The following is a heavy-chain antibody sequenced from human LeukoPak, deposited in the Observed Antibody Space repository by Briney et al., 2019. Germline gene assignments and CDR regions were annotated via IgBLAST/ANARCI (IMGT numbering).Heavy chain of an antibody. Sequence: GASVKVSCKASGYSFTGYYIHWVRQAPGQGLEWMGWINPDSGITNYAQKFQDRVTMTRDTSISTASIELSRLRSDDTAVYYCARVNKMRSAILMGFDPWGQGTLVTVSS. V-gene: IGHV1-2*02. CDR3: ARVNKMRSAILMGFDP. CDR1: GYSFTGYY. CDR2: INPDSGIT. D-gene: IGHD2-8*01. J-gene: IGHJ5*02.